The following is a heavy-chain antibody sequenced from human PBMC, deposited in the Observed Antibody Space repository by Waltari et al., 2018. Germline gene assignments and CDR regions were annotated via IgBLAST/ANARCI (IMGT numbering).Heavy chain of an antibody. CDR1: GYTFTGYY. Sequence: QVQLVQSGAEVKKPGALVTVSCKASGYTFTGYYMHWVRQAPGQGLEWMGRINPNSGGTNDAQKLQGRVTMTRDTSSSTAYRELSRLRSDDTAVYYCAGEAGYGGNVQRVDYWGQGTLVTVSS. V-gene: IGHV1-2*06. CDR2: INPNSGGT. J-gene: IGHJ4*02. CDR3: AGEAGYGGNVQRVDY. D-gene: IGHD4-17*01.